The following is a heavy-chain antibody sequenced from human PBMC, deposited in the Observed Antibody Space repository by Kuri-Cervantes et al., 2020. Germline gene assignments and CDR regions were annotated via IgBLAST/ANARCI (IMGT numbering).Heavy chain of an antibody. CDR2: IYSGGST. CDR1: GFTVSSNY. CDR3: AKQLSYGLDSRGVDN. J-gene: IGHJ4*02. D-gene: IGHD2/OR15-2a*01. V-gene: IGHV3-66*04. Sequence: GESLKISCAASGFTVSSNYMSWVRQAPGKGLEGVSVIYSGGSTYYSGSVKGRFTISRENAKSSMYLQMNSLRAGDTAVYYCAKQLSYGLDSRGVDNWGQGTLVTVSS.